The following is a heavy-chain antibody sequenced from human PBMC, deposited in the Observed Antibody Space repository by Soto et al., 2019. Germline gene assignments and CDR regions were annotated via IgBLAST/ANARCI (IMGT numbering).Heavy chain of an antibody. CDR1: GYTFSCHG. CDR2: VSGDNGKT. J-gene: IGHJ5*02. CDR3: ARDLGYCRSGISQREWFDP. D-gene: IGHD2-2*01. Sequence: QVQLVQSGAEVKKPGTSVKVSCTASGYTFSCHGISWVRQAPGQGLQWIGWVSGDNGKTNYAQSLQGRATMTTDTSTNTGYMELRSLRSDDTAVYYCARDLGYCRSGISQREWFDPWSQGTLVIVSS. V-gene: IGHV1-18*01.